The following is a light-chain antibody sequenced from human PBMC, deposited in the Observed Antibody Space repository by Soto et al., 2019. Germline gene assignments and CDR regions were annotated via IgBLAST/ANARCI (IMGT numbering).Light chain of an antibody. J-gene: IGLJ2*01. Sequence: LTPPASVSGSPGQSITISCTGTSSDVGGYNYVSWYQQHPGKAPKLMIYEVSNRPSGVSNRFSGSKSGNTASLTISGLQAEDEADYYCSSYTSSSTLGVFGGGTKVTVL. CDR1: SSDVGGYNY. CDR2: EVS. CDR3: SSYTSSSTLGV. V-gene: IGLV2-14*01.